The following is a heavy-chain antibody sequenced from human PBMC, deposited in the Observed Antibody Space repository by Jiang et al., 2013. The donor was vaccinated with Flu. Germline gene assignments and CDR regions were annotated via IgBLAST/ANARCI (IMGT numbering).Heavy chain of an antibody. V-gene: IGHV3-21*01. CDR1: GFTFSSYT. J-gene: IGHJ4*02. D-gene: IGHD1/OR15-1a*01. Sequence: VQLVESGGGLVKPGGSLRLSCAASGFTFSSYTMSWVRQAPGKGLEWVSCIGSRSDYTYYTDSVKGRFLISRDNAKNSLYLHLNGLRAEDTAVYYCAREGGLEQPSEYWGQGTPVTVSS. CDR2: IGSRSDYT. CDR3: AREGGLEQPSEY.